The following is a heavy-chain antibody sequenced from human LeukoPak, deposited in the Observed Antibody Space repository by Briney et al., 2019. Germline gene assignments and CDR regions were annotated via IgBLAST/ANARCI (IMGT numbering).Heavy chain of an antibody. Sequence: ASVKVSCKASGYTFTNYDINWVRQATGQGLEWMGWISAYNGNTNYVQKFQGRVTMTTDTSTSTAYMELRSLRSDDTAVYYCARDISPTTVVADFDYWGQGTLVTVSS. V-gene: IGHV1-18*01. CDR3: ARDISPTTVVADFDY. CDR1: GYTFTNYD. D-gene: IGHD4-23*01. J-gene: IGHJ4*02. CDR2: ISAYNGNT.